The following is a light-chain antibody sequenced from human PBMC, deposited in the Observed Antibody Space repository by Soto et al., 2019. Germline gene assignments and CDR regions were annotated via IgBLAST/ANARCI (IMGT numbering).Light chain of an antibody. V-gene: IGKV3-11*01. CDR1: QSVSSY. CDR3: QQRSNWPT. J-gene: IGKJ4*01. Sequence: EIVLTQSPATLSLSPGERATLSCRASQSVSSYLAWYQQKPGQAPRLLIYDASNRATGIPARFSGSGSGTDFTLTIISLEPENFAVYYCQQRSNWPTFGGGTQVEIK. CDR2: DAS.